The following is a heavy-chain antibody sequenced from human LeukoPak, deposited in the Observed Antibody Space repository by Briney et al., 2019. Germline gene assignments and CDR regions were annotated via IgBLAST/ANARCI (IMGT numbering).Heavy chain of an antibody. Sequence: PSETLPLTCTVSGGSIYSHHWSWIRQPPGKGQEWIGYIFYTGSTNYNPSLNSRVTISVDTLKNQFSLKPNSVTAAHTAVYYCARGSNWFDRWGQGTLVTVSS. J-gene: IGHJ5*02. CDR3: ARGSNWFDR. CDR2: IFYTGST. CDR1: GGSIYSHH. V-gene: IGHV4-59*11.